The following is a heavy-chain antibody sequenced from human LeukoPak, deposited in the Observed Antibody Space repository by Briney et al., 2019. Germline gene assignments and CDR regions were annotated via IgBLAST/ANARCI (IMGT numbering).Heavy chain of an antibody. CDR1: GYSISSNYY. D-gene: IGHD2-2*01. J-gene: IGHJ4*02. Sequence: KPSETLSLTCTVSGYSISSNYYWGWIRQPPGKGLEWIGSIYHSGSTYYNPSLKSRVTISVDTSKNQFSLKLSSVTAADTAVYYCARKRYGYCSSTSCYHRANYFDYWGQGTLVTVSS. CDR2: IYHSGST. CDR3: ARKRYGYCSSTSCYHRANYFDY. V-gene: IGHV4-38-2*02.